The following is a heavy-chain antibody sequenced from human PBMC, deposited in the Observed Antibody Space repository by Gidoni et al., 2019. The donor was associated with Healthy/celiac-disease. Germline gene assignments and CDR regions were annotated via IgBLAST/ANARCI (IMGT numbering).Heavy chain of an antibody. V-gene: IGHV5-51*01. CDR1: GYSFTSYW. D-gene: IGHD4-17*01. J-gene: IGHJ6*02. Sequence: EVQLVQSGAEVKKPGESLKISCKGSGYSFTSYWIGWVRQMPGKGLEWMGIIYPGDSDTRYSPSFQGQVTISADKSISTAYLQWSSLKASDTAMYYCARHARGDYGDYGDYYYYGMDVWGQGTTVTVSS. CDR2: IYPGDSDT. CDR3: ARHARGDYGDYGDYYYYGMDV.